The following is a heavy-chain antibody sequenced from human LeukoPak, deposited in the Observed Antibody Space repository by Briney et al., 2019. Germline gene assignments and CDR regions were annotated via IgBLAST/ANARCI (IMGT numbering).Heavy chain of an antibody. D-gene: IGHD4-23*01. CDR2: IIPIFGTA. Sequence: SVKVSCKASGGTFSSYAISWVRQAPGQGLEWMGGIIPIFGTANYAQKFQGRVTITADESTSTAYMELSSLRSEDTAVYYFARVSVTTTVVKRSAFIGYGMDVWGQGTTVTVSS. V-gene: IGHV1-69*13. CDR3: ARVSVTTTVVKRSAFIGYGMDV. J-gene: IGHJ6*02. CDR1: GGTFSSYA.